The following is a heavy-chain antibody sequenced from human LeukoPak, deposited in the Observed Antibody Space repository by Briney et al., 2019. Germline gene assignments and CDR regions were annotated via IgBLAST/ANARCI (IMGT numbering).Heavy chain of an antibody. J-gene: IGHJ3*02. CDR2: INPNSGGT. CDR1: GYTFTGYY. V-gene: IGHV1-2*02. D-gene: IGHD6-19*01. Sequence: EASVKVSCKASGYTFTGYYMHWVRQAPGQGLEWMGWINPNSGGTNYAQKFQGRVTMTRDTSISTAYMELSRLRSDDTAVYYCARDGKAVAVAFDIWGQGTMVTVSS. CDR3: ARDGKAVAVAFDI.